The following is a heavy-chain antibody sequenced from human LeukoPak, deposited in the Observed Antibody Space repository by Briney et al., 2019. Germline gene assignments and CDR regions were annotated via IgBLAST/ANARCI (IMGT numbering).Heavy chain of an antibody. J-gene: IGHJ3*02. CDR3: AREVMITFGGVIAADAFDI. V-gene: IGHV1-69*01. D-gene: IGHD3-16*02. Sequence: SVKVSCKASGGTFSSYAISWVRQAPGQGLEWMGGIIPIFGTANYAQKFQGRVTITAGESTSTAYMELSSLRSEDTAVYYCAREVMITFGGVIAADAFDIWGQGTMVTVSS. CDR1: GGTFSSYA. CDR2: IIPIFGTA.